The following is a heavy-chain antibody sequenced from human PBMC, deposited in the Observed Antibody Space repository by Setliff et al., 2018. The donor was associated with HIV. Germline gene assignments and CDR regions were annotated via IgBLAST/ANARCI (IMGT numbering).Heavy chain of an antibody. D-gene: IGHD1-1*01. CDR1: GFSVTDNY. V-gene: IGHV3-53*01. Sequence: GGSLRLSCAASGFSVTDNYVTWVRQAPGKGLEWLAVIYRGGITFFAESVKGRFTVSRYTSKNTVHLQMSSLRGEDTAVYYCANVANADAFDICGQGTMVTVSS. CDR3: ANVANADAFDI. J-gene: IGHJ3*02. CDR2: IYRGGIT.